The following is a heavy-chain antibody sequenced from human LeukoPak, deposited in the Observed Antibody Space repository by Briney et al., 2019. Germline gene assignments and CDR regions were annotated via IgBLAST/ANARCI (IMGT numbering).Heavy chain of an antibody. V-gene: IGHV1-2*06. CDR1: GYTFTGHY. CDR3: ARNDYATDYFDY. Sequence: ASVKVSCKASGYTFTGHYMHWVRQAPGQGLEWMGRINPNSGGTNYEQKFQGRVTMTRDTSITTAYMELSRLRSDDTAVYYCARNDYATDYFDYWGQGTLVTVSS. CDR2: INPNSGGT. J-gene: IGHJ4*02. D-gene: IGHD1-1*01.